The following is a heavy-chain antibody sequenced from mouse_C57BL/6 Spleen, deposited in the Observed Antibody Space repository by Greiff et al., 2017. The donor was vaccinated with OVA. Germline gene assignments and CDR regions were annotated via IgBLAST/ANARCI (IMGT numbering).Heavy chain of an antibody. CDR3: AQIDGGYYAPSFAY. CDR2: IWWNDDK. Sequence: QVTLKESGPGILQPSQTLSLTCSFSGFSLSTSNMGIGWIRPPSGKGLEWLAHIWWNDDKYSNPSLKRRLTISKDTSNNQVFLKITSVDNVDTVTYDGAQIDGGYYAPSFAYWGQGTLVTVSA. V-gene: IGHV8-5*01. D-gene: IGHD2-3*01. J-gene: IGHJ3*01. CDR1: GFSLSTSNMG.